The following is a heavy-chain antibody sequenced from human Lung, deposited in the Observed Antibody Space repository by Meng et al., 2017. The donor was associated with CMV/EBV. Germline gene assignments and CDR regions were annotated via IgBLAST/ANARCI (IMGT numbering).Heavy chain of an antibody. CDR3: GTDH. CDR1: GFTFPNAW. J-gene: IGHJ1*01. CDR2: INSHIDGGTT. V-gene: IGHV3-15*01. Sequence: GGSRRLSCAASGFTFPNAWMSWIRQAPGKGLEWIGRINSHIDGGTTDYAAPVKGRFTISRDDSKNTLYLQMNSLKTDDTAVYYCGTDHWGQGTLVTVSS.